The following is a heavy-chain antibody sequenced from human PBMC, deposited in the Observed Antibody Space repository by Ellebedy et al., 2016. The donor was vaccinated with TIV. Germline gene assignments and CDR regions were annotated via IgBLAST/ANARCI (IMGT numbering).Heavy chain of an antibody. J-gene: IGHJ4*02. Sequence: SETLSLXXTVSGYSMRSTYYWGWIRQPPGKELEWIGSIHHSANTYYNPSLKSRVTISVDTSKNQFSLKLASVTAADTAVYYCARGLGPIGYCSSTSCYWDHWGRGTLVTVSS. CDR2: IHHSANT. CDR3: ARGLGPIGYCSSTSCYWDH. CDR1: GYSMRSTYY. D-gene: IGHD2-2*01. V-gene: IGHV4-38-2*02.